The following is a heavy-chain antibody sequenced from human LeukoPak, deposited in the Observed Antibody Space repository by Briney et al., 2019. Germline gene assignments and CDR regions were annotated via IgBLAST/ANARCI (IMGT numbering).Heavy chain of an antibody. CDR2: ISYDGSNK. V-gene: IGHV3-30*18. Sequence: GRSLRLSCAASGVTFSSYGMHWVRQAPGKGLEWVAVISYDGSNKYYADSVKGRFTISRDNSKNTLYLKMNSLRAEETAVYYCAKDLPSIHYYDSSGYSSTFDYWGQGTLVTVSS. D-gene: IGHD3-22*01. J-gene: IGHJ4*02. CDR1: GVTFSSYG. CDR3: AKDLPSIHYYDSSGYSSTFDY.